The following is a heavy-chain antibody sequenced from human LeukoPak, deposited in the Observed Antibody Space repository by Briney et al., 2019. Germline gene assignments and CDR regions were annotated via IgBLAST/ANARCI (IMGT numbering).Heavy chain of an antibody. V-gene: IGHV1-69*06. J-gene: IGHJ1*01. CDR1: GGTFNSYA. Sequence: SVKVSCKASGGTFNSYAISWVRQVPGQGLEWMGRIIPIFGAVDYAQKFQGRVTITADNSTSTAYMELISLKPEDTAVYYCARGPIDMATDRPAEYFHHWGQGTLVTVSS. D-gene: IGHD5-24*01. CDR2: IIPIFGAV. CDR3: ARGPIDMATDRPAEYFHH.